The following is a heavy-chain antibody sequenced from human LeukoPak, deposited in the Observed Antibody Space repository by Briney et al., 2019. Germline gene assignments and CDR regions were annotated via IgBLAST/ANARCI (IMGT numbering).Heavy chain of an antibody. CDR1: GFTFSSYG. Sequence: GRSLRLSCAAPGFTFSSYGMHWVRQAPGKGLEWVAVIWYDGSNKYYADSVKGRFTISRDNSKNTLYLQMNSLRAEDTAVYYCARVELVVGYYYGMDVWGQGTMVTVSS. V-gene: IGHV3-33*01. J-gene: IGHJ6*02. CDR3: ARVELVVGYYYGMDV. CDR2: IWYDGSNK. D-gene: IGHD6-13*01.